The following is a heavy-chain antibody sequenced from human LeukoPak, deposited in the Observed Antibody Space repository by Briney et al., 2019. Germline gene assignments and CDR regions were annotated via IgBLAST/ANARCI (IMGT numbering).Heavy chain of an antibody. CDR3: ARDGGEGDNSAFDI. V-gene: IGHV3-72*01. J-gene: IGHJ3*02. D-gene: IGHD3-16*01. CDR1: GVTLSDHH. CDR2: TRDKARSYRT. Sequence: PGGSLRLSCAASGVTLSDHHVDWVRQAPGKGLEWVGRTRDKARSYRTEYAASVDGRLTISRDDSKNAVYLQMNSLKTEDTAVYYCARDGGEGDNSAFDIWGQGTVVTVSS.